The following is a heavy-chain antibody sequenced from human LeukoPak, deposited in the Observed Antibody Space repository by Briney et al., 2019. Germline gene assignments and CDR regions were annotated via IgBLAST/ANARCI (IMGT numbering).Heavy chain of an antibody. CDR3: TRAYCSGGSCYKYNWFDP. CDR2: IYPGDSDT. V-gene: IGHV5-51*01. J-gene: IGHJ5*02. D-gene: IGHD2-15*01. Sequence: GESLKISCKGSGYSFTNYWIGWVRQMPGRGLEWVGIIYPGDSDTRYSPSFQGQVTISADKSISTAYLQWSSLKASDTAMYYCTRAYCSGGSCYKYNWFDPWGQGTLVTVSS. CDR1: GYSFTNYW.